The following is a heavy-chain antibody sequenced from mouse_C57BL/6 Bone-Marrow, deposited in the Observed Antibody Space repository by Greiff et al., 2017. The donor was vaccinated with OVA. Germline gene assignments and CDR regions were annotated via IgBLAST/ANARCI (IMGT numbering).Heavy chain of an antibody. Sequence: QVQLQQSGAELVRPGASVTLSCKASGYTFTDYELHWVKQTPVHGLEWIGAIDPETGGTAYNQKFKGKAILTADKSSSTAYMELRSLTSEDSAVDYCTRSYPTVGAFDVWGTGTTVTVSS. CDR3: TRSYPTVGAFDV. J-gene: IGHJ1*03. CDR1: GYTFTDYE. CDR2: IDPETGGT. V-gene: IGHV1-15*01. D-gene: IGHD1-1*01.